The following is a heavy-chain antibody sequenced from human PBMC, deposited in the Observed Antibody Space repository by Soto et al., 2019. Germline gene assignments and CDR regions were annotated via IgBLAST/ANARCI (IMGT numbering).Heavy chain of an antibody. CDR2: ISYDGSNK. CDR1: GFTFSNYA. J-gene: IGHJ4*02. CDR3: ARDLGNNYGSFAY. D-gene: IGHD4-17*01. Sequence: XESLRLSCVASGFTFSNYAMNWVRQAPGKGLEWVAVISYDGSNKYYADSVKGRITISRDNSRNTLYLQMNNLRAEDTAMYYCARDLGNNYGSFAYWGQGTLVTVSS. V-gene: IGHV3-30-3*01.